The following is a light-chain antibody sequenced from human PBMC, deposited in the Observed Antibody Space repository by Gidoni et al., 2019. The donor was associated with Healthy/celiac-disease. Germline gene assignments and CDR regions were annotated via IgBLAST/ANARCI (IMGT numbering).Light chain of an antibody. Sequence: DIQMTQSPSSLSASVGDRVTITCRAGQSISSYLNWYQQKPGKAPKLLIYAASSLQSGVPSRFSGSGSGTDFTLTIRSLQPEDFATYYCQQSYSTLWTFGQGTKVEIK. J-gene: IGKJ1*01. CDR1: QSISSY. V-gene: IGKV1-39*01. CDR2: AAS. CDR3: QQSYSTLWT.